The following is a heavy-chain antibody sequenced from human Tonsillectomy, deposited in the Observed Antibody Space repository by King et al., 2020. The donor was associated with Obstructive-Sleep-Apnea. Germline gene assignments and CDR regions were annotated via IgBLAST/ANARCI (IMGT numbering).Heavy chain of an antibody. CDR2: IYPGDSNT. D-gene: IGHD3-22*01. V-gene: IGHV5-51*01. CDR1: GYRVTSYW. J-gene: IGHJ6*02. CDR3: ARLGGYDSSGLYYYYGMDV. Sequence: QLVQSGAEVKKPGESLKISCKGSGYRVTSYWIGWVRQMPGKGLEWMGIIYPGDSNTRYSPSFQGQVTISAEKSIPTPNLQWSSLKASDTAMYYCARLGGYDSSGLYYYYGMDVWGQGTTVTVSS.